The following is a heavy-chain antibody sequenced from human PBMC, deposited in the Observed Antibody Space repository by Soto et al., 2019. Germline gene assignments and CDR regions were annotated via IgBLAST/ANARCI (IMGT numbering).Heavy chain of an antibody. CDR3: ATIAAALGESYIGMAV. D-gene: IGHD3-16*01. Sequence: EVQLLESGGDLVQPGGSLRLSCAASGFRFSSYAMSWVRQAPGKGLEWMASISGSGGTTYYADSVKGRITISRDNSKNSVDLQMSGLRAEDTALYYCATIAAALGESYIGMAVWGQWTTVSVSS. CDR2: ISGSGGTT. CDR1: GFRFSSYA. V-gene: IGHV3-23*01. J-gene: IGHJ6*02.